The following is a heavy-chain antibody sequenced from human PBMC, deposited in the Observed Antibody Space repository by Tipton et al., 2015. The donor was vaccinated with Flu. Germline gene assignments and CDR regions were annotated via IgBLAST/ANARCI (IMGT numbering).Heavy chain of an antibody. Sequence: TLSLTCSVSGGSIDNYYLSWIRQPPGKGLEWIGSVYYSGNSYYNPSLKSQVTISVDTSKTQFSLMLKSVTAADTAVYYCARLSYYDVDLKNFYFDYWGQGALVTVSS. CDR3: ARLSYYDVDLKNFYFDY. D-gene: IGHD3-10*02. CDR1: GGSIDNYY. CDR2: VYYSGNS. J-gene: IGHJ4*02. V-gene: IGHV4-59*05.